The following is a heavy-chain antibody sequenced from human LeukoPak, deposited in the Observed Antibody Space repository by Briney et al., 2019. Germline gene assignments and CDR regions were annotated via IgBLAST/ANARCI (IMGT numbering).Heavy chain of an antibody. J-gene: IGHJ6*02. CDR2: INPNSGNT. CDR3: ARDGSLRPMIVGMDV. CDR1: GYTFTGYY. V-gene: IGHV1-8*02. D-gene: IGHD3-22*01. Sequence: ASVKVSCKASGYTFTGYYMHWVRQAPGQGLEWMGWINPNSGNTGYAQKFQGRVTMTRNTSISTAYMELSSLRSEDTAVYYCARDGSLRPMIVGMDVWGQGTTVTVSS.